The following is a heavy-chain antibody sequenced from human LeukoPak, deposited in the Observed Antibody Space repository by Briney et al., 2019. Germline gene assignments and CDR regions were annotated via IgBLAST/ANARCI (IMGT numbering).Heavy chain of an antibody. V-gene: IGHV1-69*04. CDR1: GGTFGSFA. CDR3: AIRSDGAYCGGDCFYLDY. CDR2: IIPILNTE. Sequence: VKVSCKTSGGTFGSFALSWVRLAPGQGLEWMGRIIPILNTEEYAQRFQGRVTITADTSTSTVYMELSSLKSEDTAIYYCAIRSDGAYCGGDCFYLDYWGQGTLVTVSS. D-gene: IGHD2-21*02. J-gene: IGHJ4*02.